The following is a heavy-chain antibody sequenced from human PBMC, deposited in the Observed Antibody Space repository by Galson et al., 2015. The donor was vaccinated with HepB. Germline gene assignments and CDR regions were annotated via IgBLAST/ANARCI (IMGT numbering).Heavy chain of an antibody. CDR2: FDPEDGET. CDR3: ARTAAAGTFYYYYYYMDV. V-gene: IGHV1-24*01. CDR1: GYTLTELS. D-gene: IGHD6-13*01. Sequence: SVKVSCKVSGYTLTELSMHWVRQAPGKGLEWMGGFDPEDGETIYAQKFQGRVTMTEDTSTDTAYMELSSLRSEDTAVYYCARTAAAGTFYYYYYYMDVWGKGTTVTVSS. J-gene: IGHJ6*03.